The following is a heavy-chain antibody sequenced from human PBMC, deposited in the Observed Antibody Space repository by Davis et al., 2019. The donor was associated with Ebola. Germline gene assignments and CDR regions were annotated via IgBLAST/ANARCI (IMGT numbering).Heavy chain of an antibody. J-gene: IGHJ4*02. Sequence: PSETLSLTCSVSGGSITSSAYYWGWIRQPPGKGLEWIGSVYYTGSTNCNPSLKSRVTISVDTSKKQFSLKLRSLTAADTAVYYCARGSSSGYSDWGQGTLVTVSS. CDR3: ARGSSSGYSD. V-gene: IGHV4-39*07. D-gene: IGHD3-22*01. CDR1: GGSITSSAYY. CDR2: VYYTGST.